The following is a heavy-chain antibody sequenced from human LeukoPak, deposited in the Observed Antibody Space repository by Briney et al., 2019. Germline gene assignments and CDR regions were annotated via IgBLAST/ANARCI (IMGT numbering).Heavy chain of an antibody. CDR3: AELGITMIGDD. J-gene: IGHJ4*02. Sequence: GGSLRLSCAASGFTFSSYEMNWVRQAAGKGLEWVSYISSSGSTIYYADSVKVRFTISRDNAKKSLYLQMNSLRAEGTAVYYCAELGITMIGDDWGQGTMVTISS. CDR2: ISSSGSTI. CDR1: GFTFSSYE. D-gene: IGHD3-10*02. V-gene: IGHV3-48*03.